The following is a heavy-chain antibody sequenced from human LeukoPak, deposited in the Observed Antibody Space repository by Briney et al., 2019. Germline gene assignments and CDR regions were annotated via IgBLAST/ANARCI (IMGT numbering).Heavy chain of an antibody. CDR3: ARGRTGSYLGDAFDI. Sequence: SGTLSLTCTVSGGSISSYYWSWIRQPPGKGLEWIGYIYYSGSTNYNPSLKSRVTISVDTSKNQFSLKLSSVTAADTAVYYCARGRTGSYLGDAFDIWGQGTMVTVSS. CDR2: IYYSGST. D-gene: IGHD1-26*01. V-gene: IGHV4-59*01. CDR1: GGSISSYY. J-gene: IGHJ3*02.